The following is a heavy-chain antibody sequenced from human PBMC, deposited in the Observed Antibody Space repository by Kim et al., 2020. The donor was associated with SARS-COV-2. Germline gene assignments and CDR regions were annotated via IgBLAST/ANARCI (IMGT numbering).Heavy chain of an antibody. J-gene: IGHJ4*02. CDR3: ARDLRQWLAHYFDY. D-gene: IGHD6-19*01. CDR2: ISSSSSYT. V-gene: IGHV3-11*05. Sequence: GGSLRLSCAASGFTFSDYYMSWIRQAPGKGLEWVSYISSSSSYTNYADSVKGRFTISRDNAKNSLYLQMNSLRAEDTAVYYCARDLRQWLAHYFDYWGQGTLVTVSS. CDR1: GFTFSDYY.